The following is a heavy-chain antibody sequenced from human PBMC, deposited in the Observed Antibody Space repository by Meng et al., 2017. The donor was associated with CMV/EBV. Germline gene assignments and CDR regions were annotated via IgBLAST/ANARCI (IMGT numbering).Heavy chain of an antibody. V-gene: IGHV4-30-4*08. CDR3: AREGDNPFDY. J-gene: IGHJ4*02. D-gene: IGHD2-21*02. Sequence: VQLQESGPGLVKPSPPLSRTCTVPGGSISSGDYYWSWIRQPPGKGLEWIGYIYYSGSTYYTPSLKSRVTISVDTSKSQFSLKLSSVTAADTAVYYCAREGDNPFDYWGQGTLVTVSS. CDR2: IYYSGST. CDR1: GGSISSGDYY.